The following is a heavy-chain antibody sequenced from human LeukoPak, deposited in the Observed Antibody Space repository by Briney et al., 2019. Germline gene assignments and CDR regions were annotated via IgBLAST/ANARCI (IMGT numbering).Heavy chain of an antibody. CDR3: ARGVTYYDILTGYFSPSGGPFDY. CDR1: GYTFTSYD. J-gene: IGHJ4*02. V-gene: IGHV1-8*01. CDR2: MNPNSGNT. Sequence: GASVKVSCKASGYTFTSYDINWVRQATGQGLEWMGWMNPNSGNTGYAQKFRGRVTMTRNTSISTAYMELSSLRSEDTAVYYCARGVTYYDILTGYFSPSGGPFDYWGQGTLVTVSS. D-gene: IGHD3-9*01.